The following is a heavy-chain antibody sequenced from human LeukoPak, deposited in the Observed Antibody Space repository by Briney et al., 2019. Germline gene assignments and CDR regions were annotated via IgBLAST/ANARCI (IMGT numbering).Heavy chain of an antibody. J-gene: IGHJ1*01. CDR2: IKSDGST. CDR3: ANIPAEIGGYYPEYFRH. V-gene: IGHV3-74*01. CDR1: GFTFSSYF. Sequence: GGSLRLSCTGSGFTFSSYFMHWVRQAPGKGLVWVSRIKSDGSTNYADSVKGRFTISRDNAKNTLSPQMNSLRPEDTGVYYCANIPAEIGGYYPEYFRHWGQGTLVTVSS. D-gene: IGHD3-3*01.